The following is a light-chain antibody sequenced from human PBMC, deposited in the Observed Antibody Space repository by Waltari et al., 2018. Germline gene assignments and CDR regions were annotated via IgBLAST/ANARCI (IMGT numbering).Light chain of an antibody. J-gene: IGKJ1*01. CDR2: GAS. CDR1: QSVSRA. Sequence: EIVLTQSPGTLSLSPGERVILSCRVSQSVSRALAWYQQKPGQAPRLLIYGASNRATGIPDRFSGSWSGTDFSLTISRLEPEDFAVYYCQHYVRLPVTFGQGTKVEIK. V-gene: IGKV3-20*01. CDR3: QHYVRLPVT.